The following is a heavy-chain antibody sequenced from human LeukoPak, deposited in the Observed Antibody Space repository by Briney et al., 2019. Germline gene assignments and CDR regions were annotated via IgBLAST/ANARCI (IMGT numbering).Heavy chain of an antibody. CDR1: GFTFSSYA. CDR2: IRGSGGST. V-gene: IGHV3-23*01. J-gene: IGHJ4*02. Sequence: GGSLRLSCVASGFTFSSYAMSWVRQAPGKGLEWVSAIRGSGGSTYYADSVKSRFTISRDNSKDTLYLQMNSLRAEDTAVYYCAEEGTATNNWNSDWGQGTLVTVSS. CDR3: AEEGTATNNWNSD. D-gene: IGHD1-7*01.